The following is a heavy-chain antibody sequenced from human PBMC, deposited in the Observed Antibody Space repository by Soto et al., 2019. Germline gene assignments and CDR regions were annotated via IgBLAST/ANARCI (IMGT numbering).Heavy chain of an antibody. CDR3: ARQQSPDDTTNDYFDY. J-gene: IGHJ4*02. CDR2: IYNTVTT. CDR1: GASISNYY. D-gene: IGHD5-18*01. Sequence: SETLSLTCTVSGASISNYYWSWIRQPPGKGLEWIGYIYNTVTTDYNPSLKSRVTVSQDTSKNQFSLKLSSVTAADTAVYYCARQQSPDDTTNDYFDYWGLGALVTVSS. V-gene: IGHV4-59*01.